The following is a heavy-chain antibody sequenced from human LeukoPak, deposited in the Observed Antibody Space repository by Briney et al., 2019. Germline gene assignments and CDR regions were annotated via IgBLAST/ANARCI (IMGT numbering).Heavy chain of an antibody. CDR2: IYYSGST. D-gene: IGHD6-19*01. CDR3: ASLVSGSFDC. CDR1: GGSISSSSYY. Sequence: SETLSLTCTVSGGSISSSSYYWGWIRQPPGKGLEWIGSIYYSGSTYYNPSLKSRVTISVDTSKNQFSLKLSSVTAADTAVYYCASLVSGSFDCWGQGTLVTVSS. V-gene: IGHV4-39*07. J-gene: IGHJ4*02.